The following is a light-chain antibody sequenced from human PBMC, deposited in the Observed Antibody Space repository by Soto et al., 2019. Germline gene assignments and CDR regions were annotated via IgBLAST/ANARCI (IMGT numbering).Light chain of an antibody. Sequence: DIQMTQSPSSLSASVEDRVITTCRASQSISNHLNWYQQKPGKAPKLLIFAASSLQSGVPSRFSGSRSGPDFTLTISSLQPEDFATYYSQQSYSSPPTFGQGTKLDIK. CDR2: AAS. CDR3: QQSYSSPPT. CDR1: QSISNH. J-gene: IGKJ1*01. V-gene: IGKV1-39*01.